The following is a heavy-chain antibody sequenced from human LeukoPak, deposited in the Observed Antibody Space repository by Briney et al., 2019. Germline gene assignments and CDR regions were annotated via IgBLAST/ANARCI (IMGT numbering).Heavy chain of an antibody. CDR3: ARVVSLLDLLHYGDYELAEVYFDY. CDR1: GYTFTSYG. Sequence: GASVKVSCKASGYTFTSYGISWVRQAPGQGLEWMGWISAYNGNTNYAQKLQGRVTMTTDTSTSTAYMELRSLRSDDTAVYYCARVVSLLDLLHYGDYELAEVYFDYWGQGTLVTVSS. J-gene: IGHJ4*02. D-gene: IGHD4-17*01. CDR2: ISAYNGNT. V-gene: IGHV1-18*01.